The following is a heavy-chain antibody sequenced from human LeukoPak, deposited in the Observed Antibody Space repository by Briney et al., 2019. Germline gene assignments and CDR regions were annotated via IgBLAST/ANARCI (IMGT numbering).Heavy chain of an antibody. CDR3: ARDEGSGYDLSPTPPII. CDR2: IIPIFGTA. CDR1: GGTFSSYA. V-gene: IGHV1-69*05. J-gene: IGHJ4*02. D-gene: IGHD5-12*01. Sequence: SVKVSCKASGGTFSSYAISWVRQAPGQGLEWMGGIIPIFGTANYAQKFQGRVTITTDESTSTAYMELSSLRSEDTAVYYCARDEGSGYDLSPTPPIIWGQGTLVTVSS.